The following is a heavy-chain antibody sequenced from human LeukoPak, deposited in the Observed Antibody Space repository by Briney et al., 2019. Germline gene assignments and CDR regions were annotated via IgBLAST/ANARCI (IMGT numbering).Heavy chain of an antibody. CDR3: ARRKGFGEGYFDS. Sequence: PSETLSLTCTVSGGSISNTLYYWAWIRQPPGKGLESLGSIYYSRSTYYSPSLKSRVTISVDTSKNQFSLKLTSVTAADTAVYYCARRKGFGEGYFDSWGQGTLVTVSS. D-gene: IGHD3-10*01. J-gene: IGHJ4*02. CDR2: IYYSRST. V-gene: IGHV4-39*01. CDR1: GGSISNTLYY.